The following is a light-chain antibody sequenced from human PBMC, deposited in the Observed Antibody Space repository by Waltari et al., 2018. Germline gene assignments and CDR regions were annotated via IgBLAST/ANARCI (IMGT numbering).Light chain of an antibody. V-gene: IGLV2-23*01. CDR1: SSDGGSYNL. CDR2: EGS. J-gene: IGLJ2*01. CDR3: CSYAGSSTVV. Sequence: QSALTQPASGSGSPGQSITISCTGTSSDGGSYNLVSWYQQHPGKAPKLMTYEGSKRPSGVSKRCAGSKSGNTASLTISGLQAEDEADYYCCSYAGSSTVVFGGGTKLPVL.